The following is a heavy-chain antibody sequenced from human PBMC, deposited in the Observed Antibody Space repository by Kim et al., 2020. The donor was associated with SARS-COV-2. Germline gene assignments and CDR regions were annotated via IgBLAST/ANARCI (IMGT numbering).Heavy chain of an antibody. CDR1: GVSFSGYY. V-gene: IGHV4-34*01. Sequence: SETLSLTCAVYGVSFSGYYWSWIRQPPGKGLEWIGEINHSGSTNYNPSFKIRVTISVDTSKNQFSLKLSSVTAADTAVYYCARPHGYYNVPPYYYGMDV. J-gene: IGHJ6*01. D-gene: IGHD1-1*01. CDR3: ARPHGYYNVPPYYYGMDV. CDR2: INHSGST.